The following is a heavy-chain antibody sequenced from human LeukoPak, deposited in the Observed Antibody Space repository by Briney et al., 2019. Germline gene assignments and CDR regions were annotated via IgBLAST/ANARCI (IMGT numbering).Heavy chain of an antibody. V-gene: IGHV4-38-2*02. J-gene: IGHJ4*02. CDR2: IYHSGST. D-gene: IGHD3-22*01. CDR1: GYSISSGYY. Sequence: PSETLSLTCTVSGYSISSGYYWGWIRQPPGKGLEWIGSIYHSGSTYYNPSLKSRVTISVDTSKNQFSLKLSSVTAADTAVYYRARVSGYYFDYWGQGTLVTVSS. CDR3: ARVSGYYFDY.